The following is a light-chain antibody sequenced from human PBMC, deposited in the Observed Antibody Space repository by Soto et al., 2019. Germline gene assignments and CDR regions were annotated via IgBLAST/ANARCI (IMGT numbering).Light chain of an antibody. Sequence: EIAMTQSPATLSVSPGERATLSCRASQSVSSNLAWYQQKPGQAPRLLIYGASTRATGIPARFSGSGSGTEFTLTISSLQSEDFAVYYCQQYYNWPLTFGGGTKVEIK. CDR2: GAS. J-gene: IGKJ4*01. CDR3: QQYYNWPLT. V-gene: IGKV3-15*01. CDR1: QSVSSN.